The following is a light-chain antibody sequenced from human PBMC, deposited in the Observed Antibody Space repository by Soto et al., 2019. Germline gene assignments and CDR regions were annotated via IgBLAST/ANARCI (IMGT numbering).Light chain of an antibody. CDR2: DAS. CDR3: QHRSNWLA. J-gene: IGKJ4*01. Sequence: EIVLAQSPGTLSLSPGERATLSCRASQSVTNSFLAWYQQKPGQAPRLLIYDASNRATGIPARFSGSGSGTDFTLTITSLEPEDFAVYYCQHRSNWLAFGGGTKVDI. CDR1: QSVTNS. V-gene: IGKV3-11*01.